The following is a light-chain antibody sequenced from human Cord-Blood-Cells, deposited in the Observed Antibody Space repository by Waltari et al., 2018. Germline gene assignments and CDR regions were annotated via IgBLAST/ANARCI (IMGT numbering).Light chain of an antibody. CDR3: AAWDDSLNGYWV. Sequence: QSVLTQPPSASGTPGQRVTISCSGSSSNIGSNTVNWYQQLPGTAPKLLIYSNNQRPAVVPDRCSGSKSGTSASLAISGLQSEDEADYYCAAWDDSLNGYWVFGGGTKLTVL. CDR2: SNN. CDR1: SSNIGSNT. J-gene: IGLJ3*02. V-gene: IGLV1-44*01.